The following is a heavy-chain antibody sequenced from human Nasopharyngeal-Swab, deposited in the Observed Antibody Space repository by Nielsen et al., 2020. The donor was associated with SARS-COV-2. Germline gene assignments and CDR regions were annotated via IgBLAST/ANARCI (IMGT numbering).Heavy chain of an antibody. D-gene: IGHD5-24*01. J-gene: IGHJ3*02. V-gene: IGHV3-33*01. CDR2: IWYDGSNK. Sequence: GESLKISCAASGFTFSSYGMHWVRQAPGKGLEWVAVIWYDGSNKYYADSVKGRFTISRDNSKNTLYLQMNSLRAEDTDVYYCARDLVRGRWLQYAFDIWGQGTMVTVSS. CDR1: GFTFSSYG. CDR3: ARDLVRGRWLQYAFDI.